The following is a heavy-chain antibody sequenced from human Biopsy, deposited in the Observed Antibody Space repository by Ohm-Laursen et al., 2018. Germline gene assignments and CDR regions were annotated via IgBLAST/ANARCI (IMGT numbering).Heavy chain of an antibody. CDR2: IIPMSRTP. CDR1: GGSFSMDA. D-gene: IGHD1-26*01. Sequence: GASVKVSCKTSGGSFSMDAFSWMRQVPGQGLEWMGLIIPMSRTPDYAQKFQGRVTFTADESTSTVYMELTSPTSDDTAVYYCASPNSGTYDVWGQGTTVTVSS. V-gene: IGHV1-69*13. CDR3: ASPNSGTYDV. J-gene: IGHJ6*02.